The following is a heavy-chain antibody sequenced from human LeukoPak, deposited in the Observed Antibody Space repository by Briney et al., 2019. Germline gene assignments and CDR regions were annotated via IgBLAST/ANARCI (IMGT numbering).Heavy chain of an antibody. CDR2: INPSSFDT. D-gene: IGHD6-6*01. CDR1: GYSFTGYY. J-gene: IGHJ5*02. CDR3: ARGHSRGSIAARRVGWFDP. V-gene: IGHV1-2*02. Sequence: ASVKVSCKASGYSFTGYYMHWVRQAPGQGLEWMGWINPSSFDTKYAQKFQGRVTMTRDTSISTAYMELSRLRSDDTAVYYCARGHSRGSIAARRVGWFDPWGQGTLVTVSS.